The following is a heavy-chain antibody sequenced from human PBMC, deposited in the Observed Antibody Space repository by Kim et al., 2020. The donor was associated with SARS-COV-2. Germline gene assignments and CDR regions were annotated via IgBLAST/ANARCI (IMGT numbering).Heavy chain of an antibody. Sequence: YADSVKCKFTIARDNSKNTLYLQMNSVRAEDTAVYYCARNPHYPYYFDYWGQGTLVTVSS. V-gene: IGHV3-66*01. J-gene: IGHJ4*02. CDR3: ARNPHYPYYFDY. D-gene: IGHD1-26*01.